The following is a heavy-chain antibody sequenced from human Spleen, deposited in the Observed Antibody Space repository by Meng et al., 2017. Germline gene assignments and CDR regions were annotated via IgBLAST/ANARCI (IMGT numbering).Heavy chain of an antibody. D-gene: IGHD4-17*01. CDR3: ALAKVTTNWFDT. CDR2: IYTSGST. V-gene: IGHV4-4*07. CDR1: RGCISSYY. Sequence: SETLSLTCPDPRGCISSYYWCWIRQLAGKGLEWIGRIYTSGSTNYNPSLKSRVTISVDTSKNQFSLKLSSVTAADTAVYYCALAKVTTNWFDTWCQGPVVTVSS. J-gene: IGHJ5*02.